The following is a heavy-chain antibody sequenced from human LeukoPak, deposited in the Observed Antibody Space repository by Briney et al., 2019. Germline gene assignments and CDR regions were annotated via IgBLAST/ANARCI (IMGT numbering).Heavy chain of an antibody. CDR1: GFTFSSYG. CDR2: IRYDGSNK. V-gene: IGHV3-30*02. J-gene: IGHJ4*02. CDR3: AKDRAADSYGSEFDY. Sequence: GGSLRLSCAASGFTFSSYGMHWVRQAPGKGLEWVAFIRYDGSNKYYADSVKGRFTISRDNSKNTLYLQMNSLRAEDTAVYYCAKDRAADSYGSEFDYWGQGTLVTVSS. D-gene: IGHD5-18*01.